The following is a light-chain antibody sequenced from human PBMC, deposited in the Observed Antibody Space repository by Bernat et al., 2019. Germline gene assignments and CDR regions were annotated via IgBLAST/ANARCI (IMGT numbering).Light chain of an antibody. J-gene: IGKJ1*01. CDR1: QYINSY. V-gene: IGKV1-39*01. CDR3: QQSYSTPRT. CDR2: GAS. Sequence: DTQMTQSPSSLSASVGDRVTITCRPSQYINSYLNWYQQKPGKAPKLLIYGASTLQSGVPSRFSGNPSGTNFTLTISSLQPDDFATYYCQQSYSTPRTFGQGTKVDI.